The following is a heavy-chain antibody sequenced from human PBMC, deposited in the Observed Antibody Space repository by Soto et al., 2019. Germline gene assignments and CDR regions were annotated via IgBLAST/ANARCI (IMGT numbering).Heavy chain of an antibody. V-gene: IGHV3-73*02. D-gene: IGHD6-6*01. CDR1: GFTFSGSA. J-gene: IGHJ4*02. CDR3: TRPVLYSSSSGDY. Sequence: EVQLVESGGGLVQPGGSLKLSCAASGFTFSGSAMHWVRQASGKGLEWVGRIRSKANSYATAYAASVKGRFTISRDDSKNTAYLQMNSLKTEDTAVYYCTRPVLYSSSSGDYWGQGTLVTVSS. CDR2: IRSKANSYAT.